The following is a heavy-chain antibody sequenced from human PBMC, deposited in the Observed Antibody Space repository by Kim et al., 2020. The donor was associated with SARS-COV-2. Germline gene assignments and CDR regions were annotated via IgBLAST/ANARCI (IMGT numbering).Heavy chain of an antibody. J-gene: IGHJ3*02. D-gene: IGHD3-10*01. CDR3: ARDRFYGSGSGDAFDI. Sequence: SLKRRVTISVDTSKNQFSLKLSSVTAADTAVYYCARDRFYGSGSGDAFDIWGQGTMVTVSS. V-gene: IGHV4-31*02.